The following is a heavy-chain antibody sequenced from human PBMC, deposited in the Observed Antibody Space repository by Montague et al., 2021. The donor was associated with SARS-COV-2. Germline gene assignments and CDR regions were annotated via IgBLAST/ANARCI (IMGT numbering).Heavy chain of an antibody. J-gene: IGHJ4*02. V-gene: IGHV4-30-4*08. D-gene: IGHD2/OR15-2a*01. CDR2: IYYSGST. CDR3: ARRFGTYITNFWFISSIGGLDY. CDR1: GGSISSGDYY. Sequence: TLSLTCTVSGGSISSGDYYWSWIRQPPGKGLEWIGYIYYSGSTYYNPSLKSRVTISVDTSKNQFSLKLSSVTAADTAVYYCARRFGTYITNFWFISSIGGLDYWGQGTLVTVSS.